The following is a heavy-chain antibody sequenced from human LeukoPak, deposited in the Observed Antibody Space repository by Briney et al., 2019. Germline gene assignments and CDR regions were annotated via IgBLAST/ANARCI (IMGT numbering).Heavy chain of an antibody. CDR3: ARGPIQLWIHNAMDV. Sequence: GGSLRLSCTGSGFTFGDHAMNWVRQAPGKGLEWVGFIRSKAYRGTTEYAASVKGRFTISRDDSASIAYLQMNSLKTEDTAVYYCARGPIQLWIHNAMDVWGQGTTVTVSS. J-gene: IGHJ6*02. CDR2: IRSKAYRGTT. D-gene: IGHD1-1*01. CDR1: GFTFGDHA. V-gene: IGHV3-49*04.